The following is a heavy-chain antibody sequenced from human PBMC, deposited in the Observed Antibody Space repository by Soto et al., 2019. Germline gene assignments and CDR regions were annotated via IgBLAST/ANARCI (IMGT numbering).Heavy chain of an antibody. D-gene: IGHD3-3*01. CDR1: GFTFTNAW. Sequence: EVQLVESGGGLVKPGGSLRLSCTASGFTFTNAWMNWVRQATGKGLEWVGRIKTKTDSETTDYAAPVKGRFTISRDDSQNTLYLQMNSLKTEDTAVYYCTTAPYDFWSGYGPYFDYWGQGTLVTVSS. CDR2: IKTKTDSETT. V-gene: IGHV3-15*07. J-gene: IGHJ4*02. CDR3: TTAPYDFWSGYGPYFDY.